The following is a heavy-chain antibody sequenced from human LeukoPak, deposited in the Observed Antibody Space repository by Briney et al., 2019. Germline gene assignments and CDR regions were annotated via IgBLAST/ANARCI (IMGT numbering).Heavy chain of an antibody. CDR3: ARERRESITIFGVVNHPFDY. Sequence: SVKVSCKASGGTFSSYAISWVRQAPGQGLEWMGGIIPIFRTANYAQKFQGRVTITADESTSTAYMELSSLRSEDTAVYYCARERRESITIFGVVNHPFDYWGQVTLVTVSS. V-gene: IGHV1-69*13. CDR2: IIPIFRTA. CDR1: GGTFSSYA. J-gene: IGHJ4*02. D-gene: IGHD3-3*01.